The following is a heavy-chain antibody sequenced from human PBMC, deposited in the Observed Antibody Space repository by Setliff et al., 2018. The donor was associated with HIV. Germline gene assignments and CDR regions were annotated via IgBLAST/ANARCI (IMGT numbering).Heavy chain of an antibody. J-gene: IGHJ2*01. CDR2: IYKGGST. CDR3: ARSAPWFGEADWYFDL. Sequence: SETLSLTCVVSGYSISSSYWWGWIRQPPGKGLEWIGWIGYIYKGGSTYYNPSLKSRVTMSEDTSKNQFSLKLRSVTAVDTAVYYCARSAPWFGEADWYFDLWGRGTLVTVSS. V-gene: IGHV4-28*01. CDR1: GYSISSSYW. D-gene: IGHD3-10*01.